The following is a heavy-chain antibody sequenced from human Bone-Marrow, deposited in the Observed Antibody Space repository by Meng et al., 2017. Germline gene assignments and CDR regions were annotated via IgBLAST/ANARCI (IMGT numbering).Heavy chain of an antibody. CDR1: GFTFSSYW. CDR2: INSDGSSR. Sequence: GESLKISCAASGFTFSSYWMHWVRQAPGKGLVWVSCINSDGSSRSYADSVKGRFTISRDNAKNTLYLQMNSLRAEDTAVYYCAREGLLWFGELDYWGQGTLVTVSS. J-gene: IGHJ4*02. D-gene: IGHD3-10*01. V-gene: IGHV3-74*01. CDR3: AREGLLWFGELDY.